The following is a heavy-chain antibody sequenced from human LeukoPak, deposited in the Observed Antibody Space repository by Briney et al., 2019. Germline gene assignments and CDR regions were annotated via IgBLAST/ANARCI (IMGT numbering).Heavy chain of an antibody. J-gene: IGHJ4*02. CDR1: GFTFSSYA. CDR3: AKDQSGDQGDFDY. CDR2: ISGSGGST. D-gene: IGHD2-21*02. Sequence: QPGGSLRLSCAASGFTFSSYAMGWVRRAPGKGLEWVSAISGSGGSTYYADSVKGRFTISRDNSKNTLYLQMNSLRAEDTAVYYCAKDQSGDQGDFDYWGQGTLVTVSS. V-gene: IGHV3-23*01.